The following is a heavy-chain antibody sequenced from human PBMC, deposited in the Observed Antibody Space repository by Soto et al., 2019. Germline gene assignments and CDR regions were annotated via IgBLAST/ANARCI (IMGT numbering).Heavy chain of an antibody. CDR2: IYPGDSDT. Sequence: GESLKISCTGSGYSFSTYWIAWVRQMPGKGLEWMGIIYPGDSDTRYSPSFQGQVTISADTSTKTAYLQWSSLKASDTAIYYCAXLPQFLSLGASTSRAYYCNYAGPGTRGSVSS. V-gene: IGHV5-51*01. CDR3: AXLPQFLSLGASTSRAYYCNY. CDR1: GYSFSTYW. D-gene: IGHD3-10*01. J-gene: IGHJ4*02.